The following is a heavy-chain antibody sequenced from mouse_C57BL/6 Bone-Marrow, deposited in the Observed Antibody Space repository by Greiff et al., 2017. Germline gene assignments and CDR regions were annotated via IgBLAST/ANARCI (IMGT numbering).Heavy chain of an antibody. D-gene: IGHD1-1*01. V-gene: IGHV1-64*01. CDR1: GYTFTSYW. J-gene: IGHJ2*01. CDR2: IHPNSGST. Sequence: VQLQQPGAELVKPGASVKLSCKASGYTFTSYWMHWVKQRPGQGLEWIGMIHPNSGSTNYNEKFKSKATLTIDKSSSAAYMQLSILTSEYSAVYYCARPITTVVDPPGYWGQGTTLTVSS. CDR3: ARPITTVVDPPGY.